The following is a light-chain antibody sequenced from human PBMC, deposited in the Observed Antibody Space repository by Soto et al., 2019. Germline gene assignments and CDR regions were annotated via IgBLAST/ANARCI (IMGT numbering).Light chain of an antibody. J-gene: IGKJ3*01. CDR2: VAS. CDR1: QSISRY. V-gene: IGKV1-39*01. Sequence: DIQMTQSPSSLSASVGDRVTITCRSSQSISRYLNWFQQKPGKPPQLLIYVASSLQSGVPSRFSGGGSVTNFTLTFSSLQPEDFATYYCQQNYNNLCTFGPGTTVDF. CDR3: QQNYNNLCT.